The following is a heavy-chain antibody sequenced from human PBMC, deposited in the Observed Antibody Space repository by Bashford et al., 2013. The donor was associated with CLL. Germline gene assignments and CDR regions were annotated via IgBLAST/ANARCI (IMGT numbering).Heavy chain of an antibody. Sequence: ASVKVSCKASGYTFTNYGISWVRQAPGQGLEWMGWISAYNGNTNYAQKVEGRVTMTIDTSTSTANMELRSLRSDDTAVYYCARLWRDGYNYFDYWGQGTLVTVSS. CDR1: GYTFTNYG. CDR2: ISAYNGNT. V-gene: IGHV1-18*01. CDR3: ARLWRDGYNYFDY. D-gene: IGHD5-24*01. J-gene: IGHJ4*02.